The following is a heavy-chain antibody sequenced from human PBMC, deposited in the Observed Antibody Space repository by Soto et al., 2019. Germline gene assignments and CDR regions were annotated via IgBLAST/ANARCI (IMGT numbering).Heavy chain of an antibody. CDR3: ARDYDSSGYHSTF. D-gene: IGHD3-22*01. CDR1: GFTFSSYW. Sequence: GWSLRLSCVASGFTFSSYWMHWARQAPGKGLVWVSQINSEGTRSEHADSVKGRFTISRDNAKNTLYLQMNDLRAEDTAVYYCARDYDSSGYHSTFWGQGALVTVSS. V-gene: IGHV3-74*01. CDR2: INSEGTRS. J-gene: IGHJ4*02.